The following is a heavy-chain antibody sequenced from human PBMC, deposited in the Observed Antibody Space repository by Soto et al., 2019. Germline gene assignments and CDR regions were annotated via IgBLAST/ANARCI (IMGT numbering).Heavy chain of an antibody. CDR3: ARGLIIGNSYSGGWYYFDY. Sequence: WTWIRQPPGKGLQWIGQINHSGSTYYNPSLKSRVTISLFTSNDQFSLELDSVTAADTAVYYCARGLIIGNSYSGGWYYFDYWGQGTPVTVSS. CDR2: INHSGST. J-gene: IGHJ4*02. D-gene: IGHD1-26*01. V-gene: IGHV4-34*01.